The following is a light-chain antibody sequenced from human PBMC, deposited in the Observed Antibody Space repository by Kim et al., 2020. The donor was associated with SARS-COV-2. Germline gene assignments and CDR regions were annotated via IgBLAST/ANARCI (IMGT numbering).Light chain of an antibody. CDR1: STDVSGYND. J-gene: IGLJ3*02. CDR3: CSYAGSYTWV. CDR2: DVS. Sequence: GQSVTTSCTGTSTDVSGYNDVSWYQQHPGKAPKLMIYDVSKRPSGVPDRFSGSKSGNTASLTISGLQAEDEADYYCCSYAGSYTWVFGGGTQLTVL. V-gene: IGLV2-11*01.